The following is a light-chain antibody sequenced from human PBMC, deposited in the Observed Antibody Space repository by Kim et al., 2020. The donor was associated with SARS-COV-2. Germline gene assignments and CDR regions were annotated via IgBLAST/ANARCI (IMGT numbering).Light chain of an antibody. V-gene: IGLV3-19*01. CDR1: GLRSYY. Sequence: SSELTQDPAVSVALGQTVRNTCQGDGLRSYYATWYQQKPGQAPILVIYGKNNRPSGIPDRFSGSSSGNTASLTITGTQAGDEADYYCNSRDTNDTVVFGGGTQLTVL. J-gene: IGLJ2*01. CDR3: NSRDTNDTVV. CDR2: GKN.